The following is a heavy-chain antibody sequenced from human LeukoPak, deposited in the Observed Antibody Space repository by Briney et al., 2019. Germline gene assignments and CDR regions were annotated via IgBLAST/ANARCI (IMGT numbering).Heavy chain of an antibody. D-gene: IGHD1-1*01. J-gene: IGHJ4*02. CDR1: GGSFSGYY. Sequence: SETLSLTCAVYGGSFSGYYWSWIRQPPGKGLEWIGEINHSGSTNYNPSLKSRVTISVDTSKNQFSLKLSSVTAADTAVYYCARVRGTFDYWGQGTLVTVSS. CDR2: INHSGST. CDR3: ARVRGTFDY. V-gene: IGHV4-34*01.